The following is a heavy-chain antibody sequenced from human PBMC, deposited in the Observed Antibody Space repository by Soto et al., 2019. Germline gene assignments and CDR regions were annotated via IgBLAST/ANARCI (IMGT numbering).Heavy chain of an antibody. Sequence: SETLSLTCAVSGGSISSGGYSWSWIRQPPGKGLEWIGYIYHSGSTYYNPSLKSRVTISVDRSKNQFSLKLSSVTAADTAVYYCARGGILGFGELFHYYYGMDVWGQGTTVTGSS. D-gene: IGHD3-10*01. V-gene: IGHV4-30-2*01. CDR1: GGSISSGGYS. J-gene: IGHJ6*02. CDR3: ARGGILGFGELFHYYYGMDV. CDR2: IYHSGST.